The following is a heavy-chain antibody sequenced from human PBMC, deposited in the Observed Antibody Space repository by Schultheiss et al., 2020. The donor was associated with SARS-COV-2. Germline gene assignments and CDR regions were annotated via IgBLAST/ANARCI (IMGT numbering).Heavy chain of an antibody. J-gene: IGHJ6*02. CDR2: ISYDGSNK. CDR3: ARDRALGYSSSAGYYYYYGMDV. CDR1: GFTFSSYA. Sequence: GESLKISCAASGFTFSSYAMHWVRQAPGKGLEWVAVISYDGSNKYYADSVKGRFTISRDNSKNTLYLQMNSLRAEDTAVYYCARDRALGYSSSAGYYYYYGMDVGGQGPTVTVPS. V-gene: IGHV3-30*01. D-gene: IGHD6-6*01.